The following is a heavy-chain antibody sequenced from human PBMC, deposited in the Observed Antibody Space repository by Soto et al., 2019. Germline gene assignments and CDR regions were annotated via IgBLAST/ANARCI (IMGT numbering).Heavy chain of an antibody. V-gene: IGHV4-31*03. CDR1: GASLTSGDYY. CDR2: IFYTGTT. D-gene: IGHD3-22*01. J-gene: IGHJ3*02. Sequence: QVQLQESGPGLAKPSQTVSLTCTVSGASLTSGDYYWTWIRQVPGKDLEWIGYIFYTGTTSYTPSLKSRVLMSIDTSDNYFSLNLNSVTAADTAVYYCARGLGYDSNGRFLAAFDIWGHGTLVTVSA. CDR3: ARGLGYDSNGRFLAAFDI.